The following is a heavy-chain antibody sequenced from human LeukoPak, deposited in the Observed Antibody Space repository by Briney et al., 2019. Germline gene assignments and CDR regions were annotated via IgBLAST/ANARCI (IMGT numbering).Heavy chain of an antibody. Sequence: SETLSLTCTVSGYSISSGYYWGWIRQPPGKGLEWIGSTYHSGSTYWNPSLKRRVTISVDTSKNQFSLRLSSVTAADTAVYYCARVPVNIWENWFDPWGQGTLVTVSS. D-gene: IGHD1-26*01. CDR1: GYSISSGYY. J-gene: IGHJ5*02. CDR2: TYHSGST. CDR3: ARVPVNIWENWFDP. V-gene: IGHV4-38-2*02.